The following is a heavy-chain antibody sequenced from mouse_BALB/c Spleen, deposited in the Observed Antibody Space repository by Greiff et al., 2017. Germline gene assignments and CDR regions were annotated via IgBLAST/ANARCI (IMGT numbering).Heavy chain of an antibody. D-gene: IGHD1-1*01. CDR1: GFTFSSYT. CDR2: ISNGGGST. J-gene: IGHJ2*01. Sequence: EVHLVESGGGLVQPGGSLKLSCAASGFTFSSYTMSWVRQTPGKRLEWVAYISNGGGSTYYPDTVKGRFTISRDNAKNTLYLQMSSLKSEDTAMYYCARQGDYYYGSSPLDYWGQGTTLTVSS. CDR3: ARQGDYYYGSSPLDY. V-gene: IGHV5-12-2*01.